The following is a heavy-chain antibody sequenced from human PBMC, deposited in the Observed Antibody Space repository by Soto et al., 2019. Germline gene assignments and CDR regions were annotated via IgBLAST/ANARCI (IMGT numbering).Heavy chain of an antibody. J-gene: IGHJ4*02. CDR3: TRDLEYYYDSSGYPHFDD. Sequence: GGSLRLSCAASGFTFSGSAMHWVRQASGKGLEWVGRIRSKANSYATAYAASVKGRFTISRDDSKNTAYLQMNSLKTEDTAVYYCTRDLEYYYDSSGYPHFDDWGQGTLVTVSS. CDR2: IRSKANSYAT. D-gene: IGHD3-22*01. CDR1: GFTFSGSA. V-gene: IGHV3-73*01.